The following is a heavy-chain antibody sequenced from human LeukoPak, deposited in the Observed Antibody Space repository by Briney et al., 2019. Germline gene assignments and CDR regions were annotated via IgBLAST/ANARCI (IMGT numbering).Heavy chain of an antibody. CDR1: GFTFNSYA. D-gene: IGHD5-18*01. V-gene: IGHV3-23*01. CDR3: AKDHSRYSYGETHYFDY. CDR2: ISGSGGST. J-gene: IGHJ4*02. Sequence: GGSLRLSCAASGFTFNSYAMSWVRQAPGKGLEWVSAISGSGGSTYYADSVKGRFTISRDNSKNTLYLQMNSLGAEATAVYYCAKDHSRYSYGETHYFDYWGQGTLVTVSS.